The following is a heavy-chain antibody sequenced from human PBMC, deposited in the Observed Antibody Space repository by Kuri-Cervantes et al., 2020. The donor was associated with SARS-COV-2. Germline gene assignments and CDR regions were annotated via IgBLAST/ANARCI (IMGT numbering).Heavy chain of an antibody. CDR2: IFSNDEK. D-gene: IGHD2-2*01. Sequence: SGPTLVKPTQTLTLTCTVSGFSLSNARMGVSWIRRPPGKALEWLAHIFSNDEKSYSTSLKSRLTISKDTSKSQVVLTMTNMDPVDTATYYCARMGRDIVVVPAATPYYYYMDVWGKGTTVTVSS. CDR1: GFSLSNARMG. V-gene: IGHV2-26*01. J-gene: IGHJ6*03. CDR3: ARMGRDIVVVPAATPYYYYMDV.